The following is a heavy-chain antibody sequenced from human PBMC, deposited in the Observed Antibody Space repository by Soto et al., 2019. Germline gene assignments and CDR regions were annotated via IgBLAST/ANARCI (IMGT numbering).Heavy chain of an antibody. CDR1: GFTFSSYA. V-gene: IGHV3-23*01. CDR2: ISGSGGST. Sequence: GGSLRLSCAASGFTFSSYAMSWVRQAPGKGLEWVSAISGSGGSTYYADSVKGRFTISRDNSKNTLYLQMNSLRAEDTAVYYCAKDPYYYDSSGYPMGPRFDYWGQGTLVTVSS. J-gene: IGHJ4*02. CDR3: AKDPYYYDSSGYPMGPRFDY. D-gene: IGHD3-22*01.